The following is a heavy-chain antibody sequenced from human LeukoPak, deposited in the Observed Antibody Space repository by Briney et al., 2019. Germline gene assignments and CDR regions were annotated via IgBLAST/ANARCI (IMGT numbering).Heavy chain of an antibody. CDR3: ARAYGSGSASNRCFDS. CDR1: GGSITTGGYY. J-gene: IGHJ4*02. D-gene: IGHD3-10*01. CDR2: IYSSGTT. Sequence: PSQTLSLTCTVSGGSITTGGYYWSWIRQHPEKGLVWIGYIYSSGTTFFNPSLKSRVTISLDTSEHQFSLNLTSVTAADTAVYYCARAYGSGSASNRCFDSWGQGALVTVSS. V-gene: IGHV4-31*03.